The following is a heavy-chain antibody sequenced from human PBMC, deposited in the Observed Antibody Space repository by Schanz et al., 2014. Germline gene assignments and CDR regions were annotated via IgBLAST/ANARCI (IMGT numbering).Heavy chain of an antibody. Sequence: EVQLVESGGGLVQPGGSLRLSCAASGFTVSFNSMTWVRQAPGKGLDWVSVIYSGTSTYYADSVKGRFTISRHNSKNTLYLQMDSLRPEDTAVYYCARHNEVAGGFDYWGQGTLVTVSS. V-gene: IGHV3-53*04. J-gene: IGHJ4*02. CDR1: GFTVSFNS. D-gene: IGHD6-19*01. CDR2: IYSGTST. CDR3: ARHNEVAGGFDY.